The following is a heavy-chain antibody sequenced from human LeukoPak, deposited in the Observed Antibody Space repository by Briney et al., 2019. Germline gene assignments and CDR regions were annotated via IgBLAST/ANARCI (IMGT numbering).Heavy chain of an antibody. Sequence: GGSLRLSCTASGFTFSVYEMNWVRQAPGKGLEWVSFISSAGSHTYYADSVKGRFTISRDNAKNALYLQMNSLRAEDTAVYYCARVIIVGATGIWGQGTMVTVSS. D-gene: IGHD1-26*01. J-gene: IGHJ3*02. CDR3: ARVIIVGATGI. V-gene: IGHV3-48*03. CDR2: ISSAGSHT. CDR1: GFTFSVYE.